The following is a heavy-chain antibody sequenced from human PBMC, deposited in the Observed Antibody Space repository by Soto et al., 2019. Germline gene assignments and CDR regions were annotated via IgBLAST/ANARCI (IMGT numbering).Heavy chain of an antibody. Sequence: PWGSLRLSGAASGFTFSSFWMHGVRQAPGEGLVWASRINNDGSSTAYADSVKGRFTISRDNAKSTLYLQVTSLRAEDTAVYYCARAPLIGNTDYGLDVWGQGTTVTVSS. CDR2: INNDGSST. CDR3: ARAPLIGNTDYGLDV. CDR1: GFTFSSFW. V-gene: IGHV3-74*01. D-gene: IGHD2-21*01. J-gene: IGHJ6*02.